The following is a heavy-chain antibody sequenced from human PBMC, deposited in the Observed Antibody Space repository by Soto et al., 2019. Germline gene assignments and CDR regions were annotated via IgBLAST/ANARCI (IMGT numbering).Heavy chain of an antibody. D-gene: IGHD1-1*01. CDR1: GASISGFY. Sequence: SETLSLTCTVSGASISGFYWSWIRKSAGKGLEWIGRIYATGTTDYNPSLKSRVMMSVDTSKKQLSLKSRSVTAADTAVYYCVRDGTKTLRDWFDPWGQGISVTVSS. V-gene: IGHV4-4*07. CDR2: IYATGTT. CDR3: VRDGTKTLRDWFDP. J-gene: IGHJ5*02.